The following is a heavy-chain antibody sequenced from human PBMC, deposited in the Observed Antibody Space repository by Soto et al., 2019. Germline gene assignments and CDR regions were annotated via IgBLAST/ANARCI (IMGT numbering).Heavy chain of an antibody. CDR3: ARRKSSPYFDY. Sequence: SETLSLTCAVSGGSISSGGYSWSWIRQPPGKGLEWIGYIYHSGSTYYNPSLKSRVTISVDRSKNQFSLKLSSVTAADTAVYYCARRKSSPYFDYWGQGTLVTVSS. J-gene: IGHJ4*02. V-gene: IGHV4-30-2*01. CDR2: IYHSGST. D-gene: IGHD3-10*01. CDR1: GGSISSGGYS.